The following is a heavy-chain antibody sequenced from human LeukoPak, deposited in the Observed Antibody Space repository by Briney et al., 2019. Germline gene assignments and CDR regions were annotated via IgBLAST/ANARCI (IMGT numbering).Heavy chain of an antibody. CDR3: ARVWYYYDSSGYPPAHYFDY. Sequence: GASVKVSCKASGYTFTGYYMHWVRQAPGQGLEWMGRINPNSGGTNYAQKFQGRATMTRDTSISTAYMELSRLRSDDTAVYYCARVWYYYDSSGYPPAHYFDYWGQGTLVTVSS. J-gene: IGHJ4*02. CDR1: GYTFTGYY. D-gene: IGHD3-22*01. CDR2: INPNSGGT. V-gene: IGHV1-2*06.